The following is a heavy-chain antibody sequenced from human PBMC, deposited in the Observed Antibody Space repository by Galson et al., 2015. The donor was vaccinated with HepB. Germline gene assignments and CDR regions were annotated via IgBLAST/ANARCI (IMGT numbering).Heavy chain of an antibody. V-gene: IGHV1-18*01. Sequence: SVKVSCKASGYTFTTYGITWVRQAPRQGLEWMGWISPYNGNTNYAQTLQGRVTMTTDTSTSTAYMELRSLTSDDTAVYYCARAGYSCGWDFWGQGTLVTVSS. D-gene: IGHD6-19*01. CDR3: ARAGYSCGWDF. J-gene: IGHJ4*02. CDR1: GYTFTTYG. CDR2: ISPYNGNT.